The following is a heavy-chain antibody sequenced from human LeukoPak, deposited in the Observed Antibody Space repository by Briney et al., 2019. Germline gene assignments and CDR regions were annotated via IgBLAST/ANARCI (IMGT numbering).Heavy chain of an antibody. V-gene: IGHV3-23*01. CDR2: IGGSGANT. Sequence: GGSLRLSCAASGFTFSTYVMGWVRQAPGKGLEWVSVIGGSGANTYYADAVKGRFTMSRDNSKNTLYLQMNSLRVEDTAVYYCAKREAAIGVIDYWGQGTLVTVSS. CDR1: GFTFSTYV. J-gene: IGHJ4*02. D-gene: IGHD6-13*01. CDR3: AKREAAIGVIDY.